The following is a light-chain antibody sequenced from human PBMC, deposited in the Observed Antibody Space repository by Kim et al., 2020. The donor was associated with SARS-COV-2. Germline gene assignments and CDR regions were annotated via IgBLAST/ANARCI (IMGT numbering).Light chain of an antibody. CDR2: AAS. CDR1: QSISSY. Sequence: DIQMTQSPSSLSASVGDRVTITCRASQSISSYLNWYQQKPGKAPKLLIYAASSLQSGVPSRFSGSGSGTDFTLTISSLQPEDFATYYCQRNYNTPFTFGGGTKVDIK. CDR3: QRNYNTPFT. V-gene: IGKV1-39*01. J-gene: IGKJ4*01.